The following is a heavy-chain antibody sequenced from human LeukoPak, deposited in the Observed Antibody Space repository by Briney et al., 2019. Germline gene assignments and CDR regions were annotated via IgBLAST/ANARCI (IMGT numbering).Heavy chain of an antibody. CDR2: IYYSGST. CDR1: GGSISTYY. CDR3: ARGVYYYYYMDV. V-gene: IGHV4-59*01. J-gene: IGHJ6*03. Sequence: SETLSLTCTVSGGSISTYYWSWIRQPPGKGLEWIGYIYYSGSTNYHPSLKSRVTISVDTSKNQFSRKLNSVTAADTAVYYCARGVYYYYYMDVWGKGKTATVSS.